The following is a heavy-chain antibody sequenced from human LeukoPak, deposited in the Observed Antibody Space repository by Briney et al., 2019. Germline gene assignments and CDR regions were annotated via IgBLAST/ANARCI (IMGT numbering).Heavy chain of an antibody. J-gene: IGHJ4*02. CDR2: INHSGST. D-gene: IGHD2-2*01. CDR3: AGSLGYCSSTSCYWPH. CDR1: GGSYSGYD. V-gene: IGHV4-34*01. Sequence: PSETLSLTCAVDGGSYSGYDWSWIRQPPGKGLEWIGEINHSGSTNYNPSLKSRVTISVDTSKNQFSLKLSSVTAADTAVYYCAGSLGYCSSTSCYWPHWGQGTLVTVSS.